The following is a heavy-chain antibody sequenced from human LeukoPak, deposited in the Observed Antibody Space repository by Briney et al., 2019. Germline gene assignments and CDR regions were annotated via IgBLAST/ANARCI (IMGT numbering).Heavy chain of an antibody. V-gene: IGHV1-2*02. D-gene: IGHD3-22*01. CDR1: GYTFTGYY. CDR3: AADSSDYYDSSGLH. Sequence: ASVKVSCKASGYTFTGYYMHWVRQAPGQGLEWMGWINPNSGGTNYAQKFQERVTITRDMSTSTAYMELSSLRSEDTAVYYCAADSSDYYDSSGLHWGQGTLVTVSS. J-gene: IGHJ4*02. CDR2: INPNSGGT.